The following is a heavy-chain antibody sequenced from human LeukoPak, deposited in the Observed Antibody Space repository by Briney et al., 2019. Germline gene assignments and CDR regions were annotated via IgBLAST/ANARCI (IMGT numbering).Heavy chain of an antibody. V-gene: IGHV4-31*03. D-gene: IGHD2-2*01. CDR1: GGSISSGGYF. CDR3: ARTPQSRTESDY. Sequence: SQTLSLTCIVSGGSISSGGYFWTWARQHPGKGLEWIGCISYSGSTYYNPSLKSRVTISMDTSENQFSLKLTSVTAADTAVYYCARTPQSRTESDYWGRGTLVTVSS. J-gene: IGHJ4*02. CDR2: ISYSGST.